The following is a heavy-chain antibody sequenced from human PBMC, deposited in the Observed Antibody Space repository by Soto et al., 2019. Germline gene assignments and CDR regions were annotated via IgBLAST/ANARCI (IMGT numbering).Heavy chain of an antibody. Sequence: QVQLVQSGAEVKRPGSSVKVSCKASGDTFNFYSINWVRQAPGLGLEWMGRVNPIVSMSNYAQKFQGRVTMTAHKSTSTAYMELSSLRYEDPAIYYCASSYGSGHRAFDYWGQGALGTVSS. CDR2: VNPIVSMS. CDR3: ASSYGSGHRAFDY. J-gene: IGHJ4*02. D-gene: IGHD3-10*01. CDR1: GDTFNFYS. V-gene: IGHV1-69*02.